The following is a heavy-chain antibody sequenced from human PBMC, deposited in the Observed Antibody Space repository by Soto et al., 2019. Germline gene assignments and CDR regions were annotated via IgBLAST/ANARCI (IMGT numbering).Heavy chain of an antibody. J-gene: IGHJ6*02. V-gene: IGHV4-31*03. CDR1: GGSISSVGYY. D-gene: IGHD3-10*01. CDR3: ARVGGGITMVRDRDYGMHX. Sequence: SETLSLTCTVSGGSISSVGYYWSWIRQHPGKGLELIGYIYYSGSTYYNPSLKSRVTISVDTSKNQFSLKLSSVTAADTAVYYRARVGGGITMVRDRDYGMHXWGQATTFTVS. CDR2: IYYSGST.